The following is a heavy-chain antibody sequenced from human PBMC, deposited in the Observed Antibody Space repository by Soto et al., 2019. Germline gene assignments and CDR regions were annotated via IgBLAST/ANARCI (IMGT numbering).Heavy chain of an antibody. J-gene: IGHJ4*02. V-gene: IGHV3-23*01. CDR1: GFTFSSYA. Sequence: EVQLLESGGGLVQPGGSLRLSCAASGFTFSSYAMSWVRQAPGKGLEWVSAISGSGGSTYYTDSVKGRFTISRDNSKNTLYLQMNSLRAEDTAVYYCCILTGYYSFYFDYWGQGTLVTVSS. CDR2: ISGSGGST. D-gene: IGHD3-9*01. CDR3: CILTGYYSFYFDY.